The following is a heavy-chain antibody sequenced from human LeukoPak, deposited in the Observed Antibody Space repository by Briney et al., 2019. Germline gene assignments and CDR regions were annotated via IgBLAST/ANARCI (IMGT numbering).Heavy chain of an antibody. Sequence: GASVKVSCKASGYTFTSYGISWVRQAPGQGLEWMGWISAYNGNTNYAQKFQGRVTMTRDTSTSTVYMELSSLRSEDTAVYYCARDCYDFWSGYEEYYFDYWGQGTLVTVSP. J-gene: IGHJ4*02. D-gene: IGHD3-3*01. CDR3: ARDCYDFWSGYEEYYFDY. CDR2: ISAYNGNT. V-gene: IGHV1-18*01. CDR1: GYTFTSYG.